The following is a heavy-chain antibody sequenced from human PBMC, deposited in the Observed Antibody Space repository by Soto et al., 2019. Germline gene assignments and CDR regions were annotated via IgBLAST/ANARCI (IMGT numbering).Heavy chain of an antibody. CDR2: ILVDGRT. CDR1: GFPCGSYD. D-gene: IGHD1-1*01. V-gene: IGHV3-23*01. J-gene: IGHJ3*01. CDR3: AKATATGRGAFNV. Sequence: GGSLRLSCAASGFPCGSYDMTWVRQAPGKGLEWVSTILVDGRTFYVDSVKGRFTISRDNSRNTVYLQMTSLTAGEPALYYCAKATATGRGAFNVCGQGTMVTVS.